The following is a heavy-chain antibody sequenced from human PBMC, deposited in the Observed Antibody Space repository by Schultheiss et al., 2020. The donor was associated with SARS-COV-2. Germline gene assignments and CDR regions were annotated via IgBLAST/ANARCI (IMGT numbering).Heavy chain of an antibody. V-gene: IGHV1-2*04. CDR3: ASRVGDSSPYGMDV. D-gene: IGHD3-22*01. Sequence: ASVKVSCKASGYIFTDYYMHWVRQAPGQGLEWMGWINPNSGGTNYAQKFQGWVTMTRDTSINTAYMELNRLRSDDTAVYYCASRVGDSSPYGMDVWGQGTTVTVSS. CDR2: INPNSGGT. CDR1: GYIFTDYY. J-gene: IGHJ6*02.